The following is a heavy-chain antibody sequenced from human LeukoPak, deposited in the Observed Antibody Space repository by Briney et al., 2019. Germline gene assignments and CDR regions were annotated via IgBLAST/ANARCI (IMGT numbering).Heavy chain of an antibody. CDR3: ATIYSSSSRADY. Sequence: GASVKVSCKVSGYTLIELSIHWVRQAPGKGVEWMGGFDPEDGETIYAQKFQGRVTMTEDTSTDTAYMELSSLRSEDTAVYYCATIYSSSSRADYWGQGTLVTVSS. CDR1: GYTLIELS. CDR2: FDPEDGET. J-gene: IGHJ4*02. D-gene: IGHD6-6*01. V-gene: IGHV1-24*01.